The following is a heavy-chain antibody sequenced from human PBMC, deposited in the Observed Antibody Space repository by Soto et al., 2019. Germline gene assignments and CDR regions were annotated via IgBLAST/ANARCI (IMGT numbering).Heavy chain of an antibody. CDR1: GGSISSGDYY. Sequence: PSETLSLTCTVSGGSISSGDYYWSWIRQPPGKGPEWIGYIYYSGSTYYNPSLKSRVTISVDTSKNQFSLKLSSVTAADTAVYYCAILKSWLKYFDSWGKATLVTVSS. D-gene: IGHD5-12*01. CDR2: IYYSGST. CDR3: AILKSWLKYFDS. J-gene: IGHJ4*02. V-gene: IGHV4-30-4*01.